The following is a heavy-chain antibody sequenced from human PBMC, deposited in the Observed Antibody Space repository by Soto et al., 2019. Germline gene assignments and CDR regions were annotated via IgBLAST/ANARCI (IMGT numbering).Heavy chain of an antibody. CDR2: IHTGGLK. J-gene: IGHJ4*02. V-gene: IGHV3-53*04. D-gene: IGHD7-27*01. Sequence: EVQVVQSGGGLVQPGGSLRLSCAASGFSVASTYMTWVRQAPGRGLRWVSMIHTGGLKHFADFVKGRFSLSRDTSTNTLHLEMNSLRPDDTAVYYCATWGSGSHYLDHWGQGSLVTVSS. CDR1: GFSVASTY. CDR3: ATWGSGSHYLDH.